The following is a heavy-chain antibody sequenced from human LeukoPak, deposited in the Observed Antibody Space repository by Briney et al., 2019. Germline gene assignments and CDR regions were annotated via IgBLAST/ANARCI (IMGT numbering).Heavy chain of an antibody. J-gene: IGHJ4*02. CDR3: ARVAAAAGRVDY. Sequence: KTSETLSLTCAVYGGSFSGYFWTWIRQPPGKGLEWIGEINHSGSTNYNPSLKSRVTISVDTSKNQFSLKLSSVTAADTAVYYCARVAAAAGRVDYWGQGTLVTVSS. CDR2: INHSGST. D-gene: IGHD6-13*01. CDR1: GGSFSGYF. V-gene: IGHV4-34*01.